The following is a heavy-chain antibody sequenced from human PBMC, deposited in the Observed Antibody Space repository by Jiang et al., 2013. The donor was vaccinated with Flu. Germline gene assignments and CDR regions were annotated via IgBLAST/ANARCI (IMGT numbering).Heavy chain of an antibody. V-gene: IGHV3-48*01. CDR3: ARALLSGWTIYFDY. D-gene: IGHD3-9*01. J-gene: IGHJ4*02. Sequence: LLESGGGLVQPGGSLRLSCAASGFTFSSYSMNWVRQAPGKGLEWVSYISSSSSTIYYADSVKGRFTISRDNAKNSLYLQMNSLRAEDTAVYYCARALLSGWTIYFDYWGQGTLVTVSS. CDR1: GFTFSSYS. CDR2: ISSSSSTI.